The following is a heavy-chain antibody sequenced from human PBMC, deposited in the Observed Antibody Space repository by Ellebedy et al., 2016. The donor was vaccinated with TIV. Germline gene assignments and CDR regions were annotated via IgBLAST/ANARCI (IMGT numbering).Heavy chain of an antibody. CDR1: GFTFRNYL. D-gene: IGHD1-26*01. CDR2: IEQDGSGG. Sequence: GESLKISXAASGFTFRNYLMTWVRQAPGKGLEWVANIEQDGSGGSYVDSVKGRFTISRDNAKSTLYLQMNGLRAEDTAVYYCSRDQDGMGGTSDYWGQGTLVTVSS. V-gene: IGHV3-7*01. CDR3: SRDQDGMGGTSDY. J-gene: IGHJ4*02.